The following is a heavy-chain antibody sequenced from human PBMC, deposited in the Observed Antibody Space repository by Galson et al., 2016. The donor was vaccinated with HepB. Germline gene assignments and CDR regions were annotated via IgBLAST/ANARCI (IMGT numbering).Heavy chain of an antibody. V-gene: IGHV3-11*04. CDR3: ARAANGIFFDY. CDR1: GFDFSDDF. CDR2: ISGTGGTI. J-gene: IGHJ4*02. D-gene: IGHD3-3*01. Sequence: SLRLSCAASGFDFSDDFMNWIRQAPGRGLEWLSYISGTGGTIYYADSVRGRFTISRDNAKNSLYLQMDKLSADDTAVYYCARAANGIFFDYWGQGALVTVSS.